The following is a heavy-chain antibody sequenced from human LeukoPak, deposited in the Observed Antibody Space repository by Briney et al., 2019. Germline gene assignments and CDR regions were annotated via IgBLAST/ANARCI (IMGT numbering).Heavy chain of an antibody. V-gene: IGHV1-18*01. CDR3: ARDRLAGGNWFDP. CDR1: GYTFTSYG. J-gene: IGHJ5*02. CDR2: ISAYNVNT. Sequence: ASVKVSCKASGYTFTSYGISWVRQAPGQGLEWMGWISAYNVNTNYAQQLQCRVTMTTDTSTSTAYMELRSLRSDDTAVYYCARDRLAGGNWFDPWGQGTLVTVSS. D-gene: IGHD3-16*01.